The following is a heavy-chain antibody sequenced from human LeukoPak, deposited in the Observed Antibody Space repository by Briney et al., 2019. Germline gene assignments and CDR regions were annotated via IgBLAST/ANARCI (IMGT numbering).Heavy chain of an antibody. D-gene: IGHD2-2*01. V-gene: IGHV4-59*01. J-gene: IGHJ6*02. CDR2: IYYSGST. CDR1: GGSISSYY. Sequence: SETLSLTCTVSGGSISSYYWSWIRQPPGKGLEWIGYIYYSGSTNYNPSLKSRVTISVDTSKNQFSLKLSSVTAADTAVYYCARGLVVPAAMPELDYYYYYGMDVWGQGTTVTVSS. CDR3: ARGLVVPAAMPELDYYYYYGMDV.